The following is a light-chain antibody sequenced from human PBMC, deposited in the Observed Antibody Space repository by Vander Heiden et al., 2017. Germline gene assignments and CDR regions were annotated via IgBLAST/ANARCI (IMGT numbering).Light chain of an antibody. Sequence: QPALTQPPPASGYPGQQVTISCTGTSSDVGTYDFVSWYQQHPGKVPKLIIYEVNKRPSGVPDRFSGSKSGYTASLTVSGLQAEDEADYYCSSYAGNYIYVYGSGTKVTVL. CDR1: SSDVGTYDF. V-gene: IGLV2-8*01. J-gene: IGLJ1*01. CDR3: SSYAGNYIYV. CDR2: EVN.